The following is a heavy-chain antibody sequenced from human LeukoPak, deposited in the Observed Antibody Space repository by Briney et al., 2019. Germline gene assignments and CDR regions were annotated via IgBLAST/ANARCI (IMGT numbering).Heavy chain of an antibody. CDR1: GGTFSSYA. V-gene: IGHV1-69*13. Sequence: ASVKVSCKASGGTFSSYAISWVRQAPGQGLEWMGGIIPIFGTANYAQKFQGRVTITADESTSTAYMELSSLRPEDTAVYYCARDGGLVVMATATTPRGLMRGMDVWGQGTTVTVSS. J-gene: IGHJ6*02. CDR2: IIPIFGTA. CDR3: ARDGGLVVMATATTPRGLMRGMDV. D-gene: IGHD2-15*01.